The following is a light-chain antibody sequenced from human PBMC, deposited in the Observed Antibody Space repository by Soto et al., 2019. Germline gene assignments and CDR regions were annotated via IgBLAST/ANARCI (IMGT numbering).Light chain of an antibody. Sequence: VLTQSPATLSLSPGERATLSCRASQSVSSYLAWYKQKPGQAPRLLIYDASNRATGIPARFSGSGSGTDFTLTISRLEPEDFAVYYCQQYGSSGTFGQGTKVDI. CDR3: QQYGSSGT. V-gene: IGKV3-11*01. CDR1: QSVSSY. CDR2: DAS. J-gene: IGKJ1*01.